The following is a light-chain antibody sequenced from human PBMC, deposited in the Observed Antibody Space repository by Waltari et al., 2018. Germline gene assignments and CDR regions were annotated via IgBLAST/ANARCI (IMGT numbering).Light chain of an antibody. V-gene: IGLV1-47*01. CDR1: SSNIGANF. J-gene: IGLJ2*01. Sequence: SVLTQPPSASGTPGQTVTISCSGTSSNIGANFVFWYQQLPGSAPRLIIYNNDRRPSGVPDRFSGSKSGTSGSLVISGIRAEDEADYICASWDDSMSVAFGGGTKLTVL. CDR3: ASWDDSMSVA. CDR2: NND.